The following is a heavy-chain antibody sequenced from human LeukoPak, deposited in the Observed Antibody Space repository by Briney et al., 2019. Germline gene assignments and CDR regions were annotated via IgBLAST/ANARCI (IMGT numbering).Heavy chain of an antibody. V-gene: IGHV4-59*01. CDR1: GGSISSYY. D-gene: IGHD3-22*01. CDR3: ARYYYDSSGYYLDY. J-gene: IGHJ4*02. Sequence: ASETLSLXCTVSGGSISSYYWSWIRQPPGKGLEWIGYIYYSGSTNYNPSLKSRVTISVDTSKNQFSLKLSSVTAADTAVYYCARYYYDSSGYYLDYWGQGTLVTVSS. CDR2: IYYSGST.